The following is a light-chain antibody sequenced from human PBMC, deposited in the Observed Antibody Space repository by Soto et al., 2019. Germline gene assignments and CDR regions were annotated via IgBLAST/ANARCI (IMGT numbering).Light chain of an antibody. CDR2: SAS. V-gene: IGKV1-27*01. CDR3: QKYTTAPFT. J-gene: IGKJ3*01. Sequence: DIQMTQSPSSLSASVGDRVTITCRASQGISIYLAWYQQKPGKVPQILIYSASTLQSGVPSRFSGSGSGTDFTLTISSLQPEDVATYYCQKYTTAPFTFGPGTKVDIK. CDR1: QGISIY.